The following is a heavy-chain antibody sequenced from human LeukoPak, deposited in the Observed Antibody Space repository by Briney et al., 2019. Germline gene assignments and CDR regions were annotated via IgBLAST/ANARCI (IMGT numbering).Heavy chain of an antibody. J-gene: IGHJ4*02. D-gene: IGHD6-19*01. Sequence: SETLSLPCTVSGGPISRYYWIWIREPPGKGLEWIGYIYYSGSNKYNPSLKSRVTISVNTYKTQLSLKLSSVTAADTDVYYCARLATAGYLNYWGKGTLVTVS. CDR2: IYYSGSN. CDR1: GGPISRYY. CDR3: ARLATAGYLNY. V-gene: IGHV4-59*08.